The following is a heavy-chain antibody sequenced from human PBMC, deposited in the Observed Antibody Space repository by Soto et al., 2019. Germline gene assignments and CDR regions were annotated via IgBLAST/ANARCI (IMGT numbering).Heavy chain of an antibody. D-gene: IGHD6-25*01. CDR2: FSHSGKT. J-gene: IGHJ6*02. CDR3: ARVQRGDYYYYGMDV. Sequence: QVQLQGSGPGLVKPSGTLSLICAVSGGSISGSYWWTWVRQPPGKGLEWIGEFSHSGKTTYNPSLNSRVTISVDKSKNQFSLSLTSVTAADTAVYYCARVQRGDYYYYGMDVWGQGSTVTVSS. CDR1: GGSISGSYW. V-gene: IGHV4-4*02.